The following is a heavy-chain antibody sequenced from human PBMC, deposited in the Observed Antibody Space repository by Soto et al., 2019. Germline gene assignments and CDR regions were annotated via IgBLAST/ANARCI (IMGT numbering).Heavy chain of an antibody. CDR1: GYTLTSYY. CDR3: ARCCHNYYDSSGFSDY. J-gene: IGHJ4*02. V-gene: IGHV1-46*01. Sequence: GASVKVSCKASGYTLTSYYMHWVRQAPGQGLEWMGIINPSGGSTSYAQKFQGRVTMTRDTSTSTVYMELSSLRSEDTAVYYCARCCHNYYDSSGFSDYWGQGTLVTVSS. D-gene: IGHD3-22*01. CDR2: INPSGGST.